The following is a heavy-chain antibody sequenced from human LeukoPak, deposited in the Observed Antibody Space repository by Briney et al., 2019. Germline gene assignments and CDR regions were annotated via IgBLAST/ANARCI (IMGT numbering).Heavy chain of an antibody. J-gene: IGHJ4*02. Sequence: PGGSLRLSCGTSGFTLTYYTMTWVRQAPWKGLEWLSSISGDSNHVYYAESVKGRFTISRDNADNSLFLQMDSLRAEDTAIYYCARVVRGSSLDYWGQGTLVTVSS. D-gene: IGHD1-26*01. CDR2: ISGDSNHV. CDR1: GFTLTYYT. V-gene: IGHV3-21*06. CDR3: ARVVRGSSLDY.